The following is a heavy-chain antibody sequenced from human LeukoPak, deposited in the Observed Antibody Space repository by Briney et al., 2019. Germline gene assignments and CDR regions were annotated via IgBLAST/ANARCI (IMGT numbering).Heavy chain of an antibody. CDR3: AELGITMIGGV. CDR2: IYSGGTI. J-gene: IGHJ6*04. Sequence: GGSLRLSCAASEFSVGSNYMTWVRQAPGKGLEWVSLIYSGGTIYYADSVKGRFTISRDNAKNSLYLQMNSLRAEDTAVYYCAELGITMIGGVWGKGTTVTISS. V-gene: IGHV3-66*01. D-gene: IGHD3-10*02. CDR1: EFSVGSNY.